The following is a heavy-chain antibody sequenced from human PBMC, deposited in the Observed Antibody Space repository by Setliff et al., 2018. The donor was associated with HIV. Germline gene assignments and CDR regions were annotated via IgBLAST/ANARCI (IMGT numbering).Heavy chain of an antibody. CDR1: GCSFTDYY. Sequence: ASVKVSCKASGCSFTDYYIHWVRQAPGQGLEWMGWINPKSDGTNYAQKFQGWITMTRDTSISTAYMELSRLRSDDTAVYYCARGMDYYDTSGYYQYYFDYWGPGTLVTVSS. CDR2: INPKSDGT. J-gene: IGHJ4*02. CDR3: ARGMDYYDTSGYYQYYFDY. V-gene: IGHV1-2*04. D-gene: IGHD3-22*01.